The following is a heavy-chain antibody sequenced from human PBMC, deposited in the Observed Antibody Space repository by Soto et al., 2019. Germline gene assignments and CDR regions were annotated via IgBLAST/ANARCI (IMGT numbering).Heavy chain of an antibody. CDR3: ARVYDSSGYYYDYFDY. CDR2: IYHSGST. D-gene: IGHD3-22*01. J-gene: IGHJ4*02. Sequence: PSETLSLTCAVSGGSISSGGYSWSWIRQPPGKGLEWIGYIYHSGSTYYNPSLKSRVTISVDRSKNQFSLKLSSVTAADTAVYYCARVYDSSGYYYDYFDYWGQGTLVTVSS. V-gene: IGHV4-30-2*01. CDR1: GGSISSGGYS.